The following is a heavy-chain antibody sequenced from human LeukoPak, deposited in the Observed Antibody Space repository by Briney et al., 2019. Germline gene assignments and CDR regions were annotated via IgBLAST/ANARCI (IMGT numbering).Heavy chain of an antibody. CDR2: IYHSGST. J-gene: IGHJ4*02. V-gene: IGHV4-30-2*01. Sequence: PSQTLSLTCAVSGGSISSGGYSWSWIRQPPGKGLEWIGYIYHSGSTHYNPSLKSRVTISVDRSKNQFSLKLSSVTAADTAVYYCARARHYDYVWGSYRRRGSYLDYWGQGTLVTVSS. D-gene: IGHD3-16*02. CDR1: GGSISSGGYS. CDR3: ARARHYDYVWGSYRRRGSYLDY.